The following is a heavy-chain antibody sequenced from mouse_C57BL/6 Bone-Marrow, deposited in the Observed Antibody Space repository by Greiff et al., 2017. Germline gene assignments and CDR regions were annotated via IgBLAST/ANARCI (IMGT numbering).Heavy chain of an antibody. Sequence: VQLVESGPGLVQPSQSLSITCTVSGFSLTSYGVHWVRQSPGKGLEWLGVIWSGGSTDYNAAFISRLSISKDNSKSQVFFKMNSLQADDTAIYYCARIFQATAYWGQGTLVTVSA. CDR1: GFSLTSYG. D-gene: IGHD3-2*02. V-gene: IGHV2-2*01. CDR3: ARIFQATAY. J-gene: IGHJ3*01. CDR2: IWSGGST.